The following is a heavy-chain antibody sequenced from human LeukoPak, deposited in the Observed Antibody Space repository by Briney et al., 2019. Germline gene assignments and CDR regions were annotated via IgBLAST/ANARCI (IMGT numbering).Heavy chain of an antibody. D-gene: IGHD3-10*01. CDR3: AKCVAQAYDNSSYYYYMDV. CDR2: IAADGST. V-gene: IGHV3-23*01. CDR1: GFIFGSYV. J-gene: IGHJ6*03. Sequence: GGSLRLSCEASGFIFGSYVMTWVRQAPGKGLVWVSTIAADGSTYFANSVEGRFIISRDNSKSTLYLQMNGLRAEDTAVYYCAKCVAQAYDNSSYYYYMDVWGKGTTVAVSS.